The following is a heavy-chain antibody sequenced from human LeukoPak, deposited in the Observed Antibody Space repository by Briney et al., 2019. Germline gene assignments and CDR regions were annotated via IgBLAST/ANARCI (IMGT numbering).Heavy chain of an antibody. J-gene: IGHJ4*02. D-gene: IGHD3-10*01. CDR1: GGTFSSYA. CDR3: AKFRDSYGRNY. V-gene: IGHV1-69*05. Sequence: GASVKVSCKASGGTFSSYAISWVRQAPGQGLEWMGGIIPIFGTANYAQKFQGRVTITTDESTSTTYMELSSLRSEDTAAYYCAKFRDSYGRNYWGQGTLVTVSS. CDR2: IIPIFGTA.